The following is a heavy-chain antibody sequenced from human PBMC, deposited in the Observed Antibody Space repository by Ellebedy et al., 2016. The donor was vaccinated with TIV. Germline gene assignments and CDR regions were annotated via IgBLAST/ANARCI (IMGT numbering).Heavy chain of an antibody. CDR2: SYYSGST. D-gene: IGHD1-26*01. CDR1: GGSISSSSYY. Sequence: MPSETLSLTCTVSGGSISSSSYYWGWIRQPPGKGLEWFGSSYYSGSTYYTPSLKSRVTISLDTSKNQFSLKLSSVTAADTAVYYCARDSQVGLDALDIWGQGTMVTVSS. CDR3: ARDSQVGLDALDI. V-gene: IGHV4-39*02. J-gene: IGHJ3*02.